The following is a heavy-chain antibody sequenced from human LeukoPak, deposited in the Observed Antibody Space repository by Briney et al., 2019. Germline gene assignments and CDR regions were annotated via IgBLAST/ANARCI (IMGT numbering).Heavy chain of an antibody. CDR2: IRSRAYDGTT. CDR1: EVTRGDYP. V-gene: IGHV3-49*04. J-gene: IGHJ4*02. Sequence: GGSLRLSCTASEVTRGDYPLTWVRQAPGKGLEWVGFIRSRAYDGTTKYAASVRGRFTISRDDSKNIAYLQMNSLKIEDTAVYYCGYGSTGFFTLSYWGPGTLVTVSS. CDR3: GYGSTGFFTLSY. D-gene: IGHD3-22*01.